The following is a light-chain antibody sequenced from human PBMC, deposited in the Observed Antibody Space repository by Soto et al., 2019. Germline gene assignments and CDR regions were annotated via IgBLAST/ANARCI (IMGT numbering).Light chain of an antibody. V-gene: IGKV3-11*01. Sequence: EIVLTQSQDTLSLSPGERATLSCRASQRVSNYLIWYQQKPGQAPRLLIYDTCKRATGIPARFSGSESGTDLALTISSLDPEDCAVYYCQQRAQWPITFGGGTKVEIK. CDR1: QRVSNY. J-gene: IGKJ4*01. CDR2: DTC. CDR3: QQRAQWPIT.